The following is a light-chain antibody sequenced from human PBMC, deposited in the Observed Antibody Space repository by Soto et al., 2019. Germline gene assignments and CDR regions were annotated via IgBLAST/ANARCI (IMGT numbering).Light chain of an antibody. CDR2: GAS. J-gene: IGKJ1*01. CDR3: QQYDGSPPWT. CDR1: QSVSSTS. Sequence: EIVLTQSPGTLSFSPGERATLSCRANQSVSSTSLAWYQQKPGQAPRLLIYGASNRATGIPDRFSGSGSGTDFTLTISRLEPEDFAMYYCQQYDGSPPWTFGLGTKVEFK. V-gene: IGKV3-20*01.